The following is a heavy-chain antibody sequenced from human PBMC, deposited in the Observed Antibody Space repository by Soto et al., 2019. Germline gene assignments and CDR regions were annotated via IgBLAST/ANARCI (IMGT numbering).Heavy chain of an antibody. D-gene: IGHD4-17*01. CDR1: GFTVDDYA. V-gene: IGHV3-9*01. J-gene: IGHJ4*02. CDR3: AKDMKWGGMTTIHYFDS. Sequence: EVQLVESGGGXVQXXXSXRLSCAASGFTVDDYAMHWVRXAPGKGLEWVSGISWNSETIDYADSVKGRFTISRDNAKSSLFLQMNSLRPDDTALYYCAKDMKWGGMTTIHYFDSWGQGTLVTVSS. CDR2: ISWNSETI.